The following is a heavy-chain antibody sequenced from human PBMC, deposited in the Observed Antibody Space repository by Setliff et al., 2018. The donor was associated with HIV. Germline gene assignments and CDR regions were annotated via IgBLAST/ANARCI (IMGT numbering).Heavy chain of an antibody. V-gene: IGHV4-38-2*01. D-gene: IGHD1-1*01. CDR1: GYSIRSGYY. CDR2: MFRTGTS. Sequence: SETLSLTCAVSGYSIRSGYYWGWIRQSPGKGLEWIGTMFRTGTSYYNPSLTSRVTISQDTSKNQFSLELTSVTAADTAVYCCATVDGTRYLDYWGQGELVTVSS. J-gene: IGHJ4*02. CDR3: ATVDGTRYLDY.